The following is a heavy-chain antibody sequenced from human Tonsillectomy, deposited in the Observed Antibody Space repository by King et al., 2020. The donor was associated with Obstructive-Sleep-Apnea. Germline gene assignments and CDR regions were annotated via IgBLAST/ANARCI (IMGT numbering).Heavy chain of an antibody. CDR1: GGSIRSGGYY. V-gene: IGHV4-31*03. D-gene: IGHD6-13*01. J-gene: IGHJ6*02. CDR3: ARGAGQQLVGFAYYYGMDV. Sequence: VQLQESGPGPVKPSQTLSLTCTVSGGSIRSGGYYWSWIRQHPGKGLEWIGYIFYSGSTYYNPSLKSRVTISVDTSKNQFSLNLISVTAADTAVYYCARGAGQQLVGFAYYYGMDVWGQGTTVTVSS. CDR2: IFYSGST.